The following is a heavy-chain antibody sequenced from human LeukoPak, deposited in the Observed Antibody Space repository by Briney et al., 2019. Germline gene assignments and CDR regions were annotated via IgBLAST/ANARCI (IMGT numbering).Heavy chain of an antibody. D-gene: IGHD3-22*01. CDR1: GFTFDDYA. V-gene: IGHV3-9*01. CDR2: ISWNSGSI. CDR3: AKVRHNYYDSSGFDY. Sequence: PGGSLRLSCAASGFTFDDYAMHRVRQAPGKGLEWVSGISWNSGSIGYADSVKGRFTISRDNAKNSLYLQMNSLRAEDTALYYCAKVRHNYYDSSGFDYWGQGTLVTVSS. J-gene: IGHJ4*02.